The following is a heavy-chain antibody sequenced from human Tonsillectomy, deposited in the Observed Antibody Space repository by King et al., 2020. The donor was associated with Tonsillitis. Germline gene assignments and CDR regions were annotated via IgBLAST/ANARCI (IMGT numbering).Heavy chain of an antibody. V-gene: IGHV3-30*02. CDR3: AKDSGPAAFDI. CDR1: GFTFSSYS. Sequence: VQLVESGGGVVQPGGSLRLSCAASGFTFSSYSMHWVRQAPGKGLEWVAFIRYDGSTKYYADSVKGRFTISRDNSKNTLYLQMNSLRAEDTAVYYCAKDSGPAAFDIWGQGTMVTVSS. CDR2: IRYDGSTK. J-gene: IGHJ3*02.